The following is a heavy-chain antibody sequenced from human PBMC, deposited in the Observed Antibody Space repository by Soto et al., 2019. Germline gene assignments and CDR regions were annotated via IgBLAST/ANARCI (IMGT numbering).Heavy chain of an antibody. CDR3: ARTLTTADCSGGSCYLWYYYYGVDV. CDR2: ISAYNGNT. CDR1: GYTFTSYG. Sequence: GASVKVSCKASGYTFTSYGNSWVRQAPGQGLEWMGWISAYNGNTNYAQKLQGRVTMTTDTSTSTAYMELRSLRSDDTAVYYCARTLTTADCSGGSCYLWYYYYGVDVWGQGTTVTVSS. D-gene: IGHD2-15*01. J-gene: IGHJ6*02. V-gene: IGHV1-18*01.